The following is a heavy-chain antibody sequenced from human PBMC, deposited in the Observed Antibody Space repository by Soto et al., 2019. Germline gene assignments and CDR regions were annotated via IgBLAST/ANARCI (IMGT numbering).Heavy chain of an antibody. D-gene: IGHD3-10*01. CDR3: TTRYYYGSGELRFDY. CDR1: GFTFSNAW. V-gene: IGHV3-15*01. J-gene: IGHJ4*02. CDR2: IKSKTDGGTT. Sequence: GGSLRLSCAASGFTFSNAWMSWVRQAPGKGLEWVGRIKSKTDGGTTDYAAPVKGRFTISRDDSKNTLYLQMNSLKTEDTAVYYCTTRYYYGSGELRFDYWGQGTLVTVSS.